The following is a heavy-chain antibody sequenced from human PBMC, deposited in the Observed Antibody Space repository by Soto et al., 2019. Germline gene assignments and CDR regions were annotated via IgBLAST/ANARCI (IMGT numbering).Heavy chain of an antibody. J-gene: IGHJ5*02. CDR3: ARLPYYYGSGTARNWFDP. V-gene: IGHV5-10-1*01. CDR1: GYSFTSYW. CDR2: IDPSDSYT. D-gene: IGHD3-10*01. Sequence: GESLNISCKGSGYSFTSYWISWVRQMPGKGLEWMGRIDPSDSYTNYSPSFQGHVTISADKSISTAYLQWSSLKASDTAMYYCARLPYYYGSGTARNWFDPWGQGTLVTVSS.